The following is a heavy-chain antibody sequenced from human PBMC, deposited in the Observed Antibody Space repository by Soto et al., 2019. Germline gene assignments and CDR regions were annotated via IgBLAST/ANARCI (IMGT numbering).Heavy chain of an antibody. Sequence: QVQLVESGGGMVQPGRSLRLSCAASGFTFSSYGMHWVRQAPGKGLEWVAVIWYDGSNKYYVDSVKGRFTISRDNSKNPQYLQMNSLKAEDTAVYYWARDPRYFSSTSCYSYFDYWGQGTLVTVSS. CDR2: IWYDGSNK. CDR1: GFTFSSYG. J-gene: IGHJ4*02. V-gene: IGHV3-33*01. CDR3: ARDPRYFSSTSCYSYFDY. D-gene: IGHD2-2*01.